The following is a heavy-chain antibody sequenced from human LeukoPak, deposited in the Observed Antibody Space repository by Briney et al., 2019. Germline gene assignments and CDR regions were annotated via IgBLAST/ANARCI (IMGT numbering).Heavy chain of an antibody. Sequence: SETLSLTCTVSGGSISSYYWSWIRQPPGKGLEWIGYIYTSGSTNYNPSLKNRVTISVDTSKNQFSLKLSLVTAADTAVYYCARQSYYYDSSGYYLGWFDPWGQGTLVTVSS. D-gene: IGHD3-22*01. CDR2: IYTSGST. CDR3: ARQSYYYDSSGYYLGWFDP. CDR1: GGSISSYY. J-gene: IGHJ5*02. V-gene: IGHV4-4*09.